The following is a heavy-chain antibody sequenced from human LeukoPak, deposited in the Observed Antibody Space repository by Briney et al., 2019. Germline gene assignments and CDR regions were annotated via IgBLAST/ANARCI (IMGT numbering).Heavy chain of an antibody. D-gene: IGHD6-19*01. V-gene: IGHV3-23*01. CDR2: FDTGFGT. Sequence: GGSLRLSCAASGFTFSTASLHWVRQVPGRGLEWVSAFDTGFGTYYPDSLKGRFTISRDNSKNTLFLQMNSLRAEDTAVYYCVRSSGWWSLDYWGQGTLVTVSS. CDR1: GFTFSTAS. CDR3: VRSSGWWSLDY. J-gene: IGHJ4*02.